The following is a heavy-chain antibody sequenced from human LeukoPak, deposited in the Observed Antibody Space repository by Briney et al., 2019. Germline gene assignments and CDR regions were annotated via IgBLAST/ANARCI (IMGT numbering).Heavy chain of an antibody. D-gene: IGHD3-22*01. Sequence: SETLSLTCTVSGGSISSYYWSWIRQPPGKGLEWIGSIYYSGSTYYNPSLKSRVTISVDTSKNQFSLKLSSVTAADTAVYYCAIGITYYYDSSGYYFYWGQGTLVTVSS. J-gene: IGHJ4*02. CDR2: IYYSGST. CDR1: GGSISSYY. CDR3: AIGITYYYDSSGYYFY. V-gene: IGHV4-59*05.